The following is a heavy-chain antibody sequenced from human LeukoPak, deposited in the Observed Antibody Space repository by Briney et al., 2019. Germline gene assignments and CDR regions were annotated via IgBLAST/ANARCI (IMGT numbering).Heavy chain of an antibody. V-gene: IGHV3-21*01. CDR2: IISSSSYI. Sequence: GGSLRLSWEASGFPFSSYSMNWVRQAPGKGLEWVSSIISSSSYIYYADSVKGRFTISRDNAKNTLYLQMNSLRAEDTAVYYCAGLPLRYCSGGSCYSGRLDYWGQGTLVTVSS. D-gene: IGHD2-15*01. J-gene: IGHJ4*02. CDR1: GFPFSSYS. CDR3: AGLPLRYCSGGSCYSGRLDY.